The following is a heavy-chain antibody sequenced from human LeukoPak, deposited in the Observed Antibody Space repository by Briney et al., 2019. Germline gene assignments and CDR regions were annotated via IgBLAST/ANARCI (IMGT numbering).Heavy chain of an antibody. V-gene: IGHV3-48*03. CDR3: VTKWRWLQF. Sequence: PGGSLRLSCAASGFTFSSYEMIWVRQAPGKGLEWVSYISGSASTIYYADSVKGRFTISRDNAKNSLYLQMNSLRAEDTAVYYCVTKWRWLQFWGQGTLVTVSS. CDR2: ISGSASTI. CDR1: GFTFSSYE. D-gene: IGHD5-24*01. J-gene: IGHJ4*02.